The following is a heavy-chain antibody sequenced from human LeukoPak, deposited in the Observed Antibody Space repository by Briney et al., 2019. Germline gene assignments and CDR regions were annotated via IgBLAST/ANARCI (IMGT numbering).Heavy chain of an antibody. J-gene: IGHJ4*02. Sequence: ASVKVSCKASGYTFTSYDINWVRQATGQGLEWMGWMNPNSGNTGYAQKFQGRGTMTRNTSISTPYMELSSLRSEDTAVYYCARVFVYVWGGYAPGNYWGEGTLVTVSS. CDR2: MNPNSGNT. V-gene: IGHV1-8*01. CDR1: GYTFTSYD. D-gene: IGHD3-16*01. CDR3: ARVFVYVWGGYAPGNY.